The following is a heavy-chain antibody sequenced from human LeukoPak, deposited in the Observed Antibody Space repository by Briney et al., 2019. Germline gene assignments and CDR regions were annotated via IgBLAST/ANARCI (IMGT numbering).Heavy chain of an antibody. CDR1: GYTFTSYA. D-gene: IGHD3-3*01. J-gene: IGHJ5*02. CDR3: ARDMYYDFWSGYYRPSYNWFDP. CDR2: INTNTGNP. V-gene: IGHV7-4-1*01. Sequence: ASVTVSCTASGYTFTSYAMNWVRQAPGQGLEWMGWINTNTGNPTYAQGFTGRFVFSLDTSVSTAYLQICSLKAEDTAVYYCARDMYYDFWSGYYRPSYNWFDPWGQGTLVTVSS.